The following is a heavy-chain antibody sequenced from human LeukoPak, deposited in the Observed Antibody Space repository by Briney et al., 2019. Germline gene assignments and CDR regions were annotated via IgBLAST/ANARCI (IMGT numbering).Heavy chain of an antibody. CDR2: ISAYNGNT. CDR3: AREYCSGGSCYPHFDP. CDR1: GYTFTSYG. J-gene: IGHJ5*02. D-gene: IGHD2-15*01. V-gene: IGHV1-18*01. Sequence: ASVKVSCKASGYTFTSYGISWVRQAPGQGLEWMGRISAYNGNTNYAQKLQGRVIMTTDTSTSTAYMELRSLRSDDTAVYYCAREYCSGGSCYPHFDPWGQGTLVTVSS.